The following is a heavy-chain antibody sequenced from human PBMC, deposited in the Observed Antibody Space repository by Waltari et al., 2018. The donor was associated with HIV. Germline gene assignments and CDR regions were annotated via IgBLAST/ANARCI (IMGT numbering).Heavy chain of an antibody. CDR3: TTFEMGTTRNY. CDR2: VNSKIDCGTT. D-gene: IGHD2-15*01. CDR1: GITFKNAW. Sequence: DVQLVEPGGGLVRPGGSRTLSCAVSGITFKNAWLIWVRQAPGQGLQWLGHVNSKIDCGTTDYAAPVRGRFTISADDFNDTVFLTMNSLKIEDTAIYYCTTFEMGTTRNYWGQGTLVTVSS. V-gene: IGHV3-15*05. J-gene: IGHJ4*02.